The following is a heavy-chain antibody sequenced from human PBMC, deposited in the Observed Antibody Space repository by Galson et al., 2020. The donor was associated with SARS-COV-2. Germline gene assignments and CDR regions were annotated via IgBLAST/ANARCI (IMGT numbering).Heavy chain of an antibody. Sequence: GGSLRLSCAASGFTVSSNYMSWVRQAPGKGLEWVSVIYSGGSTYYADSVKGRFTISRDNSKNTLYLQMNSLRAEDTAVYYCALLAVAARAPDAFDIWGQGTMVTVSS. CDR1: GFTVSSNY. V-gene: IGHV3-53*01. D-gene: IGHD6-19*01. CDR2: IYSGGST. J-gene: IGHJ3*02. CDR3: ALLAVAARAPDAFDI.